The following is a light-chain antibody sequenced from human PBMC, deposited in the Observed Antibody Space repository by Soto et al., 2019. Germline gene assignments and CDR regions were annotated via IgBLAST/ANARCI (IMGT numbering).Light chain of an antibody. CDR3: QQYNNWYT. Sequence: DVQMTQSPSTLSASVGDTVTITCRASPSINTWLAWYQQKPGKAPKLLIYKASTLEGGVPSRFSGSGSGTEFTLTISSLQSDDFATYYCQQYNNWYTFGQGTKLEIK. CDR2: KAS. J-gene: IGKJ2*01. CDR1: PSINTW. V-gene: IGKV1-5*03.